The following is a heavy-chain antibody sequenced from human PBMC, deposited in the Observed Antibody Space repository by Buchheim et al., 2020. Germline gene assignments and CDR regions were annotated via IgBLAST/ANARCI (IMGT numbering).Heavy chain of an antibody. V-gene: IGHV4-30-4*01. Sequence: QVQLQESGPGLVKPSQTLSLTCTVSGGSISNGDYYWSWIRQPPGKGLEWIGYIYYSGSTYYNPSLKSRVTISVDTSKNQFSLKLSSVTAADTAVYYCASGWRCSGGSCYTYYGMDVWGQGTT. J-gene: IGHJ6*02. D-gene: IGHD2-15*01. CDR2: IYYSGST. CDR3: ASGWRCSGGSCYTYYGMDV. CDR1: GGSISNGDYY.